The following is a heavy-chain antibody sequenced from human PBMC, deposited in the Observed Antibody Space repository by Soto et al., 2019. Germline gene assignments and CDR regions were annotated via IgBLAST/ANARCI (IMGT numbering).Heavy chain of an antibody. CDR2: IWYDGSNK. Sequence: QVQLVESGGGVVQPGRSLRLSCAASGFTFSSYGMHWVRQAPGKGLEWVAVIWYDGSNKYYADSVKGRFTISRDNSKNTLYLQMNSLRAEDTAVYYCARDWQVRYFDWLPGKYYYYGMDVWGQGTTVTVA. CDR1: GFTFSSYG. CDR3: ARDWQVRYFDWLPGKYYYYGMDV. V-gene: IGHV3-33*01. D-gene: IGHD3-9*01. J-gene: IGHJ6*02.